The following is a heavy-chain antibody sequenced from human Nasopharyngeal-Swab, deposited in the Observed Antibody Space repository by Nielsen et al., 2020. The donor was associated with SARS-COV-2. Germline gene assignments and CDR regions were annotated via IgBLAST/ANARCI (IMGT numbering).Heavy chain of an antibody. J-gene: IGHJ5*02. V-gene: IGHV3-9*01. Sequence: GGSLRLSCAASGFTFDDYAMHWVRQAPGKGLEWVSGISWNSGSIGYADSVKGRFTISRDNAKNSLYLQMNSLRAGDTALYYCAKGGIGGSGTGRFDPWGQGTLVTVSS. D-gene: IGHD3-10*01. CDR3: AKGGIGGSGTGRFDP. CDR1: GFTFDDYA. CDR2: ISWNSGSI.